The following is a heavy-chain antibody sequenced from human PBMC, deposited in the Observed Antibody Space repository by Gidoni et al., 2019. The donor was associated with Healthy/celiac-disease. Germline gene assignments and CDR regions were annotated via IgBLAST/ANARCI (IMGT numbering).Heavy chain of an antibody. D-gene: IGHD3-9*01. V-gene: IGHV3-7*01. Sequence: LEWVANIKQDGSEKYYVDSVKGRFTISRDNAKNSLYLQMNSLRAEDTAVYYCARDNAFYDILTGYYRGHWFDPWGQGTLVTVSS. CDR2: IKQDGSEK. J-gene: IGHJ5*02. CDR3: ARDNAFYDILTGYYRGHWFDP.